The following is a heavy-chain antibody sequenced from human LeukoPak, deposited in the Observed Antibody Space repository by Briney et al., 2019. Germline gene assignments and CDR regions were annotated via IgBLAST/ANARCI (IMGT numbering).Heavy chain of an antibody. D-gene: IGHD3-16*01. CDR2: INANSGDT. V-gene: IGHV1-2*02. J-gene: IGHJ5*02. Sequence: ASVKVSCKASGYTFTAHYVHRVRQAPGQGLEWMGWINANSGDTKYADRFQGRVTMTRDTSISTAYMELSRLTFDDTAVYYCGRGSYWFDPWGQGTLVTVSS. CDR1: GYTFTAHY. CDR3: GRGSYWFDP.